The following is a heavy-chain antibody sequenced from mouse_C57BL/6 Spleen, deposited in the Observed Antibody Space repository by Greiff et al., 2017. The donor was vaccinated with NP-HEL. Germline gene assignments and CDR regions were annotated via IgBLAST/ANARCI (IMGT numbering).Heavy chain of an antibody. J-gene: IGHJ1*03. CDR3: ARSCYGSSYNWYFDV. CDR2: IYPGGGYT. V-gene: IGHV1-63*01. CDR1: GYTFTNYW. Sequence: ESGAELVRPGTSVKMSCKASGYTFTNYWIGWAKQRPGHGLEWIGDIYPGGGYTNYNEKFKGKATLTADKSSNTAYMQFCSLTSEDSAIYYCARSCYGSSYNWYFDVWGTGTTVTVSS. D-gene: IGHD1-1*01.